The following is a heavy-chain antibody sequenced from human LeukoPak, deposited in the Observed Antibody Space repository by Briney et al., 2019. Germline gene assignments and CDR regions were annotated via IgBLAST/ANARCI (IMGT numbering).Heavy chain of an antibody. V-gene: IGHV1-3*01. J-gene: IGHJ5*02. CDR1: GYTFTSYA. Sequence: ASVKVSCKASGYTFTSYAMHWVRQAPGQRLEWMGWINAGNGNAKYSQKFQGRVTITRDTSASTAYMELSSLRSEDTAVYYCARAVPSVGWFDPWGQGTLVTVSS. D-gene: IGHD5/OR15-5a*01. CDR3: ARAVPSVGWFDP. CDR2: INAGNGNA.